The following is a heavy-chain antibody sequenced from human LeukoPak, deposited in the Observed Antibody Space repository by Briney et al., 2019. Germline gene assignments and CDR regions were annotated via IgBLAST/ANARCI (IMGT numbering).Heavy chain of an antibody. V-gene: IGHV3-21*06. CDR3: ARDICSDGVCYYGMDV. J-gene: IGHJ6*02. D-gene: IGHD2-8*01. Sequence: GGSLRLSCAASGFTFNSYAMTWVRQAPGKGLEWVSSISSSSSFIYYTDSVKGRFTISRDNAKNSLYLQMNSPRAEDTAVYYCARDICSDGVCYYGMDVWGQGTTVTVSS. CDR2: ISSSSSFI. CDR1: GFTFNSYA.